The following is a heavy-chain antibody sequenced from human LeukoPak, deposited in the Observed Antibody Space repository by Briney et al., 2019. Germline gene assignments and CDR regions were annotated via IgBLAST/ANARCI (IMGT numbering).Heavy chain of an antibody. J-gene: IGHJ5*02. CDR1: GFTFDDYA. CDR2: ISWNSGSI. CDR3: AKAPGQLLYRGWFDP. V-gene: IGHV3-9*01. Sequence: PGGSLRLSCAASGFTFDDYAMHWVRQAPGKGLEWVSGISWNSGSIGYADSVKGRFTISRDNAKNSLYLQMNSLRAEDTALYYCAKAPGQLLYRGWFDPWGQGTLVTVSS. D-gene: IGHD2-2*02.